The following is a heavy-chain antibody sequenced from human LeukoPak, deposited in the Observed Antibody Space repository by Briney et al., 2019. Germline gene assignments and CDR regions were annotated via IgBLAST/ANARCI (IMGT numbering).Heavy chain of an antibody. CDR3: ARGSSLIDY. CDR2: IKQDGSEG. Sequence: PGGSLRLSCAASGFTFSDYWMTWVRQAPGKGLEWVANIKQDGSEGYYVDSVKGRFTVSRDNAKSSLYLQLNSLRAEDTAVYYCARGSSLIDYWGQGTLVTVSS. D-gene: IGHD6-19*01. J-gene: IGHJ4*02. V-gene: IGHV3-7*04. CDR1: GFTFSDYW.